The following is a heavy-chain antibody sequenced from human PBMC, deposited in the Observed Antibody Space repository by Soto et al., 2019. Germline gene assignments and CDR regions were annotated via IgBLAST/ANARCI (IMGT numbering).Heavy chain of an antibody. Sequence: QVQLQESGPGLVKPSQTLSLTCTVSGGSLSSGGYYWSWIRQPPGKGLEWLGCIYYSGSTYYNPSLKRRVTILIDMSKKQCSLKLRSVTAADTAVYYCARVGAAVAGTKEGWFDPWGQGSLVIVSS. CDR3: ARVGAAVAGTKEGWFDP. J-gene: IGHJ5*02. CDR2: IYYSGST. CDR1: GGSLSSGGYY. D-gene: IGHD6-19*01. V-gene: IGHV4-31*03.